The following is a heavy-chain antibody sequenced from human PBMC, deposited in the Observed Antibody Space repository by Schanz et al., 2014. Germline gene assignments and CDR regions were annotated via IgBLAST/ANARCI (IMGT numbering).Heavy chain of an antibody. D-gene: IGHD3-22*01. V-gene: IGHV3-30*02. CDR3: AKEDRNHNSDYVY. J-gene: IGHJ4*02. CDR1: GFTFTSYS. CDR2: IRYDGSSK. Sequence: QVPLVQSGGGVVQPGGSLRLSCAASGFTFTSYSMHWVRQAPGRGLEWVAFIRYDGSSKYYADSVRGRFTISRDDSKNTLYLQMNSLRPEDTAVYYCAKEDRNHNSDYVYWGQGTLVTVSS.